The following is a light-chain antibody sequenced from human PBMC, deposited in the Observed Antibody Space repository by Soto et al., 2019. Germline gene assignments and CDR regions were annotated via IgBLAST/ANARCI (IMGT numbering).Light chain of an antibody. CDR1: QSISTW. Sequence: EIQMTQSPSTLSASVGDRVTITCRASQSISTWLAWYQHKPGKGPKLLIYKASTLENGVPSRISGSRSGTEFTLTITSLQPDDFATYYCQQYNRYWTFGQGTKVEIK. CDR3: QQYNRYWT. CDR2: KAS. J-gene: IGKJ1*01. V-gene: IGKV1-5*03.